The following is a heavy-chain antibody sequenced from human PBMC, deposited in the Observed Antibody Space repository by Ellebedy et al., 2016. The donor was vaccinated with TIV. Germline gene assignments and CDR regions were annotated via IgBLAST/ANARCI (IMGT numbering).Heavy chain of an antibody. CDR3: ARDRYFFGY. CDR1: GFMFSSYT. CDR2: ISSSSSYI. J-gene: IGHJ4*02. Sequence: PGGSLRLSCAASGFMFSSYTMNRVRPAPGKGLEWVSSISSSSSYISYADSVKGRFTISRDNAKNSLYLQMNSLRAEDTAVYYCARDRYFFGYWGQGTLVTVSS. V-gene: IGHV3-21*01. D-gene: IGHD3-9*01.